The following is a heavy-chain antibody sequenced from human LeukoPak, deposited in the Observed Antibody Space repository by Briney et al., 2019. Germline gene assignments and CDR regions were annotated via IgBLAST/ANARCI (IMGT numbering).Heavy chain of an antibody. CDR2: VYHSGST. CDR1: GGSISSSYW. J-gene: IGHJ3*02. D-gene: IGHD2-21*02. Sequence: SETLSLTCADSGGSISSSYWWSWVRQPPGKGLEWIGEVYHSGSTNYYPSLKSRVTISIEKSKNQFSLKLSSVTAADTAVYYCAGAYCGGDCYSGRAFDIWGQGTMVTVSS. V-gene: IGHV4-4*02. CDR3: AGAYCGGDCYSGRAFDI.